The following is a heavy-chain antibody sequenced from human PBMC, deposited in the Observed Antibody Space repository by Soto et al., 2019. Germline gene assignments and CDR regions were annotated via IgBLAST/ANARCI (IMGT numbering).Heavy chain of an antibody. Sequence: SETLSLTCTISGGSISVYYWSWIRQSPRQGPEWIGYVYDNGRPYYSPSLKSRVIISADTSKNQISLKLTSATAADTAVYYCARGVGSSPPRYWGRGTLVTVSS. CDR3: ARGVGSSPPRY. V-gene: IGHV4-59*01. J-gene: IGHJ4*02. CDR2: VYDNGRP. CDR1: GGSISVYY. D-gene: IGHD3-9*01.